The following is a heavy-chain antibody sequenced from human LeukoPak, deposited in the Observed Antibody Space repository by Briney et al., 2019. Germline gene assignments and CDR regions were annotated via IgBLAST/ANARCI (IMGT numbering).Heavy chain of an antibody. CDR3: ASPVIAAAGHGAFNI. Sequence: SVKVSCKASGGTFSSYAVNWVRQAPGQGLEWMGGIIPIFGTPDYAQKFQDRVTIIRDESTSTAHMELSSLRSEDTAVYYCASPVIAAAGHGAFNIWGQGTMVTVSS. V-gene: IGHV1-69*05. CDR2: IIPIFGTP. D-gene: IGHD6-13*01. J-gene: IGHJ3*02. CDR1: GGTFSSYA.